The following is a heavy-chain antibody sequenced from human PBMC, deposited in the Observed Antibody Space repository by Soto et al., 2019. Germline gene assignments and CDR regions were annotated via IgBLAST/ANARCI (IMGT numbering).Heavy chain of an antibody. J-gene: IGHJ5*01. V-gene: IGHV1-46*01. D-gene: IGHD3-3*01. Sequence: ASVKVSCKASGYTFITYYLHWLRQAAGQGLEWVGIIAPSDGYTIYAEKFQASITINRETSRSRVFIAAKRLESADTAIYYCERFGIKKTKDFSSGYYNWFDTWGHGTLVTVSS. CDR3: ERFGIKKTKDFSSGYYNWFDT. CDR2: IAPSDGYT. CDR1: GYTFITYY.